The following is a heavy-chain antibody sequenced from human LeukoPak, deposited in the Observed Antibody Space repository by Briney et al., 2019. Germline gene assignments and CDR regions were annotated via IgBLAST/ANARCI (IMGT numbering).Heavy chain of an antibody. CDR1: GFTFSSYW. D-gene: IGHD2-2*01. J-gene: IGHJ4*02. V-gene: IGHV3-74*01. CDR2: INSDGSST. CDR3: AIVGRRSRPFDY. Sequence: GGSLRLSCAASGFTFSSYWMHWVRQAPGKGLVWVSRINSDGSSTSYADSVKGRFTISRDNAKNTLYLQMNTLRAQDTAVYYCAIVGRRSRPFDYWRQGTLVSVSS.